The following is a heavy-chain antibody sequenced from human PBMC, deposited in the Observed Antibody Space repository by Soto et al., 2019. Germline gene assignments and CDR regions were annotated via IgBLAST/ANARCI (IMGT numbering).Heavy chain of an antibody. CDR2: IYYSGST. CDR1: GGSISSCGYY. CDR3: ASTLYDILTGYPSPAIDY. Sequence: SETLSLTCTVSGGSISSCGYYWSWIRQHPGKGLEWIGYIYYSGSTYYNPSLKSRVTISVDTSKNQFSLKLSSVTAADTAVYYCASTLYDILTGYPSPAIDYWGQGTLVTVSS. J-gene: IGHJ4*02. D-gene: IGHD3-9*01. V-gene: IGHV4-31*03.